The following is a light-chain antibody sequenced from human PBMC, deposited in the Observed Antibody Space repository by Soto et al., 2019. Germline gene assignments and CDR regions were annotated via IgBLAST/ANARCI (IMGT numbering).Light chain of an antibody. CDR1: QSVGSK. V-gene: IGKV3-15*01. CDR3: QQYSNWPPVI. CDR2: GAS. J-gene: IGKJ4*01. Sequence: ETVMTQSPATLSVSPGERVTLSCRASQSVGSKVAWYQRKPGQAPSLLIYGASTRATETPVRFSGSGSGTEFTLTISSLQSEDFAVYYCQQYSNWPPVIFGGGTKVAIK.